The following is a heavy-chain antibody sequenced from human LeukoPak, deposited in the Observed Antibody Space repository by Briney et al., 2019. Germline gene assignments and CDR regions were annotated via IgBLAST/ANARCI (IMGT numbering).Heavy chain of an antibody. CDR3: ARQVYISGQGCRNNWFDP. Sequence: PSETLSLTCTVSGGSISSSSFYWGWIRQPPGKGLEWIGAIFYSGSTYYSPSLRSRVTMSVDTSKNQFSLRLSSVTAADTAVYYCARQVYISGQGCRNNWFDPWGQGSLVNGSS. J-gene: IGHJ5*02. CDR2: IFYSGST. CDR1: GGSISSSSFY. V-gene: IGHV4-39*01. D-gene: IGHD6-19*01.